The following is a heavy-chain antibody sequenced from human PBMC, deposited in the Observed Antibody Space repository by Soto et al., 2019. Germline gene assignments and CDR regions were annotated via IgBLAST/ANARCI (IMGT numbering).Heavy chain of an antibody. CDR1: GFSFSDYW. J-gene: IGHJ4*02. CDR3: ARDAGGWSVY. Sequence: EVQLVESGGGLVQPGGSLRISCAASGFSFSDYWMSWVRQAPGKGLEWVANMNRDGSEKFYVDSVRGRFTISRDNAKESLYLQMNSPRDEDTAVYYCARDAGGWSVYWGQGTLVTVSS. D-gene: IGHD6-19*01. CDR2: MNRDGSEK. V-gene: IGHV3-7*04.